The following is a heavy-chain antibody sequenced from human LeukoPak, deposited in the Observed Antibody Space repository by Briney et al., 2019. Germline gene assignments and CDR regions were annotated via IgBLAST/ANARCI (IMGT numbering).Heavy chain of an antibody. J-gene: IGHJ4*02. D-gene: IGHD7-27*01. Sequence: KPSETLSLTCAFYGGYFSGYYWGWIRQPPGKRLEWIEETNHSGSTNYNPSLKSRGTMSVDRSKNQFSLKLSSVTAADTAVDYCATSGDPRRRVSSYWGQGTLVTVSS. CDR3: ATSGDPRRRVSSY. CDR2: TNHSGST. V-gene: IGHV4-34*01. CDR1: GGYFSGYY.